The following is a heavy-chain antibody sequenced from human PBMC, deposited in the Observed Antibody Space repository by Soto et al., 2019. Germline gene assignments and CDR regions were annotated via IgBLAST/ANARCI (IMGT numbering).Heavy chain of an antibody. J-gene: IGHJ5*02. CDR2: IHTGDGKT. V-gene: IGHV1-3*04. Sequence: QVQLVQSGAEVKKPGASVKISCKSSGYNFMNYAMHWVRQAPGQGLEWMGWIHTGDGKTKYAQKLQGRVTLTRDTSASTAYMELSSLTFEDTAVYYCARVPRYSTDVIEVPAVMYDQWFHPLGQGTLVTVSS. CDR3: ARVPRYSTDVIEVPAVMYDQWFHP. D-gene: IGHD2-8*02. CDR1: GYNFMNYA.